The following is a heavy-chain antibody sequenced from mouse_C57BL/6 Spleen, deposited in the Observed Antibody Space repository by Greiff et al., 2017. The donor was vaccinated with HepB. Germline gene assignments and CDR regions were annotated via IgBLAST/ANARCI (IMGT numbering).Heavy chain of an antibody. J-gene: IGHJ2*01. CDR2: IYPRSGNT. V-gene: IGHV1-81*01. CDR3: AKNSNYVPDY. Sequence: VQVVESGAELARPGASVKLSCKASGYTFTSYGISWVKQRTGQGLEWIGEIYPRSGNTYYNEKFKGKATLTADKSSSTAYMELRSLTSEDSAVYFCAKNSNYVPDYWGQGTTLTVSS. CDR1: GYTFTSYG. D-gene: IGHD2-5*01.